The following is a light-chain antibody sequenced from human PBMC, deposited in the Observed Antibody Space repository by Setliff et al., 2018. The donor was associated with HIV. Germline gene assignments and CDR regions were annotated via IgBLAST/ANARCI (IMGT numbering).Light chain of an antibody. CDR2: GAS. J-gene: IGKJ1*01. CDR1: QSVSSN. Sequence: EIVLTQSPATLSLSPGEGAILFCKTSQSVSSNLAWYQQKPGQAPRLLIYGASTRAAGVPARFSGGGSGTVFSLTITSLESEDFAIYYCQHYYNWLGTFGQGTKVDIK. V-gene: IGKV3-15*01. CDR3: QHYYNWLGT.